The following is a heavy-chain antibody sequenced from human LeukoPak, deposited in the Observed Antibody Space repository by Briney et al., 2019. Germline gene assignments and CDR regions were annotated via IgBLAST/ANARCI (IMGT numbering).Heavy chain of an antibody. V-gene: IGHV4-34*01. D-gene: IGHD6-13*01. CDR2: INHSGST. CDR1: GGSFSGYY. J-gene: IGHJ4*02. CDR3: ASTTAAAGNLDDY. Sequence: SETLSLTCAVYGGSFSGYYWSWIRQPPGKGLEWIGEINHSGSTNYNPSLKSRVTISVDTSKSQFSLKLSSVAAADTAVYYCASTTAAAGNLDDYWGQGTLVTVSS.